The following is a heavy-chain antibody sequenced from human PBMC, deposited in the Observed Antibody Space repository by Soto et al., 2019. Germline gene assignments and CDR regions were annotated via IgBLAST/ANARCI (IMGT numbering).Heavy chain of an antibody. J-gene: IGHJ4*02. Sequence: EVQLVESGGGLVQPGGSLRLSCAASGFTFSSFWMSWVRQAPGKGLEWVANIKQVGSEKYYVDSVKGRFTISRDNAKNSLYLQMNSLRAEDTAVYYCTRDLGRFDYWGQGTLVTVSS. CDR1: GFTFSSFW. CDR2: IKQVGSEK. CDR3: TRDLGRFDY. V-gene: IGHV3-7*05.